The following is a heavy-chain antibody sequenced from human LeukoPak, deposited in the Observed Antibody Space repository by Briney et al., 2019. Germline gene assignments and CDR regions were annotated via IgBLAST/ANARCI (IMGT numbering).Heavy chain of an antibody. CDR1: GGSISSYY. J-gene: IGHJ4*02. D-gene: IGHD5-18*01. V-gene: IGHV4-59*01. Sequence: SETLSLTCTVSGGSISSYYWNWIRQPPGKGLEWIGYIYYSGSTNYNPSLKSRVTISVDTSKNQFSLNLTSVTAADTAVYYCARSAGLWFDYWGQGTLVTVSS. CDR3: ARSAGLWFDY. CDR2: IYYSGST.